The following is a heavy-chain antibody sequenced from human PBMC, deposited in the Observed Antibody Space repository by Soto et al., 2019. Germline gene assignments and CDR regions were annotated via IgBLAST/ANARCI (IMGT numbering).Heavy chain of an antibody. CDR1: GGSISSSSYY. CDR2: IYYSGST. CDR3: ARHIPRLRYFDWFLGPSDY. Sequence: SETLSLTCTVSGGSISSSSYYWGWIRQPPGKGLEWIGSIYYSGSTYYNPSLKSRVTISVDTSKNQFSPKLSSVTAADTAVYYCARHIPRLRYFDWFLGPSDYWGQGTLVTV. J-gene: IGHJ4*02. D-gene: IGHD3-9*01. V-gene: IGHV4-39*01.